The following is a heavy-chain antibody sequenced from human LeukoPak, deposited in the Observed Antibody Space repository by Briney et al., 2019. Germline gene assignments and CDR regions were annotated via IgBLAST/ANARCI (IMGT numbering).Heavy chain of an antibody. CDR2: IKPSGGGT. CDR1: GYAFSNYY. V-gene: IGHV1-46*01. Sequence: GASVKVSFKASGYAFSNYYVHWVRQAPGQGLEWMGIIKPSGGGTSYALKFQGRVTLTRDTSTSTAYMELSSLRSEDTAVYYCARDHFDSSGYHYLLGYFEHWGQGTLVTVSS. D-gene: IGHD3-22*01. J-gene: IGHJ1*01. CDR3: ARDHFDSSGYHYLLGYFEH.